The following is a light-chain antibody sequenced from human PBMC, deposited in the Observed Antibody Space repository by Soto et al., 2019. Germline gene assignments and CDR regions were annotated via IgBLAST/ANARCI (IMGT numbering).Light chain of an antibody. J-gene: IGKJ1*01. CDR1: QGISTA. V-gene: IGKV1D-13*01. CDR3: QQFSHSPRT. Sequence: AIQLTQSPSSLSASVGDRVTITCRASQGISTALAWYQQKPGQTPKLLLYDASSLEGGVPTRFSGRGSGTDFALSITNLQPEDFATYYCQQFSHSPRTFGQGTKV. CDR2: DAS.